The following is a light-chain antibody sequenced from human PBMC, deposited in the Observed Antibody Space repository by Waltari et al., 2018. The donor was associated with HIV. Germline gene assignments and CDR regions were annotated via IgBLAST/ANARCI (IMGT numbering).Light chain of an antibody. CDR3: QSYDSDLSGSLV. V-gene: IGLV1-40*01. CDR1: RSNIGAGYD. J-gene: IGLJ2*01. Sequence: QSVLTQPPSVSGAPGQRVTISCTGSRSNIGAGYDVHWYQQLPGTAPKLLILGNTNRPSGVPDRFSGSKSGTSASLAITGLQAEDEADYYCQSYDSDLSGSLVFGGGTKLTVL. CDR2: GNT.